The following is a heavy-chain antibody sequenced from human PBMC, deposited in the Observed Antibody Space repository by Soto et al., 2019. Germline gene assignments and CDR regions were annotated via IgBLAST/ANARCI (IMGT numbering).Heavy chain of an antibody. J-gene: IGHJ2*01. D-gene: IGHD3-10*02. CDR3: ARDMIFFLQAEDGIRDVRSVSAFLLNRSSDL. Sequence: PGKGLEWIGYIYYSGSTYYNPSLKSRVTISVDTSKNQFSLKLSSVTAADTAVYYCARDMIFFLQAEDGIRDVRSVSAFLLNRSSDL. V-gene: IGHV4-31*02. CDR2: IYYSGST.